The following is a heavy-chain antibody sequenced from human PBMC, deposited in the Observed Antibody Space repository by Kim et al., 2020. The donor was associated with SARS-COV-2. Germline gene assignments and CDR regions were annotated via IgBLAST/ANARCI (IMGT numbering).Heavy chain of an antibody. D-gene: IGHD2-2*01. CDR1: GGSISSSSYY. CDR2: IYYSGST. Sequence: SETLSLTCTVSGGSISSSSYYWGWIRQPPGKGLEWIGSIYYSGSTYYNPSLKSRVTISVDTSKNQFSLKLSSVTAADTAVYYCASRWHGYCSSTSCPDQKPYYYYGMDVCGQGTTVTVSS. V-gene: IGHV4-39*07. CDR3: ASRWHGYCSSTSCPDQKPYYYYGMDV. J-gene: IGHJ6*02.